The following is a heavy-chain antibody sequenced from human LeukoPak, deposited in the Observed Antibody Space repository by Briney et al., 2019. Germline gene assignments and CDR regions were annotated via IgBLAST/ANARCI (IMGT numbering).Heavy chain of an antibody. Sequence: GESLEISCKGSGYSFTSYWIGWVRQMPGKGLEWMGIIYPGDSDTRYSPSFQGQVTISADKSISTAYLQWGSLKASDTAMYYCARTNLACSSTSCYFGYWGQGTLVTVSS. V-gene: IGHV5-51*01. CDR1: GYSFTSYW. D-gene: IGHD2-2*01. J-gene: IGHJ4*02. CDR3: ARTNLACSSTSCYFGY. CDR2: IYPGDSDT.